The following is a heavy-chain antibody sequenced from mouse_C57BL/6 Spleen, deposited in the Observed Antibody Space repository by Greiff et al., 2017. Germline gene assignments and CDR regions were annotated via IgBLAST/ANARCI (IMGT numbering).Heavy chain of an antibody. CDR3: ARDGLLPFAY. CDR1: GYSITSGYD. Sequence: VQLQESGPGMVKPSQSLSLTCTVTGYSITSGYDWHWIRHFPGNKLEWMGYISYSGSTNYNPSLKSRISITHDTSKNHFFLKLNSVTTEDTATYYCARDGLLPFAYWGQGTLVTVSA. V-gene: IGHV3-1*01. J-gene: IGHJ3*01. CDR2: ISYSGST. D-gene: IGHD2-3*01.